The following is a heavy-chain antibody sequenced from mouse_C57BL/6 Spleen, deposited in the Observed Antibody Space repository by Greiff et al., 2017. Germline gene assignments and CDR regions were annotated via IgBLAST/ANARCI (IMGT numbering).Heavy chain of an antibody. J-gene: IGHJ3*01. Sequence: EVKVEESGEGLVKPGGSLKLSCAASGFTFSSYAMSWVRQTPEKRLEWVAYISSGGDYIYYADTVKGRFTISRDNARNTLYLQMSSLKSEDTAMYYCTRDYYGNCGWFAYWGLGTLVTVSA. CDR3: TRDYYGNCGWFAY. V-gene: IGHV5-9-1*02. D-gene: IGHD2-1*01. CDR1: GFTFSSYA. CDR2: ISSGGDYI.